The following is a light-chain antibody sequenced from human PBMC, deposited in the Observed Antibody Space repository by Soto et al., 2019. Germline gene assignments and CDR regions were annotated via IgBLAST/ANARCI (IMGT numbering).Light chain of an antibody. Sequence: QAVVTQPPSASGSPGQSVTISCTGTSSDVGGYNYVSWYQQHPGKAPKLMIYEVSKRPSGVPDRFSGSKSVNTASLTVSGLQAEDEADYYCSSYAGNYNIVFGTGTKLTVL. J-gene: IGLJ1*01. CDR3: SSYAGNYNIV. CDR1: SSDVGGYNY. V-gene: IGLV2-8*01. CDR2: EVS.